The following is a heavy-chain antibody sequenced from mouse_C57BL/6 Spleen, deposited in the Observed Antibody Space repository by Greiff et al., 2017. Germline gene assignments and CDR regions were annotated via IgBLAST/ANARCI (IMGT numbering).Heavy chain of an antibody. D-gene: IGHD4-1*01. J-gene: IGHJ1*03. CDR3: ARDAGTWGYFDV. CDR2: SRNKANDYTT. CDR1: GFTFSDFY. V-gene: IGHV7-1*01. Sequence: EVQVVESGGGLVQSGRSLRLSCATSGFTFSDFYMEWVRQAPGKGLEWIAASRNKANDYTTEYSASVKGRFIVSRDTSQSILYLQMNALRAEDTAIYYCARDAGTWGYFDVWGTGTTVTVSS.